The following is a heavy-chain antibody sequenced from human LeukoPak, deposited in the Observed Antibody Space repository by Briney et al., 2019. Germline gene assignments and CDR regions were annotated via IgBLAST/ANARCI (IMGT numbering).Heavy chain of an antibody. CDR2: ISYDGSNK. CDR3: AKDGASYYDSSGYNFDY. D-gene: IGHD3-22*01. CDR1: GFTFSSYG. Sequence: GRSLRLSCAASGFTFSSYGMHWVRQAPGKGLEWVAVISYDGSNKYYADSVKGRFTISRDNSKNTLYLQMNSLRAEDTAAYYCAKDGASYYDSSGYNFDYWGQGTLVTVSS. V-gene: IGHV3-30*18. J-gene: IGHJ4*02.